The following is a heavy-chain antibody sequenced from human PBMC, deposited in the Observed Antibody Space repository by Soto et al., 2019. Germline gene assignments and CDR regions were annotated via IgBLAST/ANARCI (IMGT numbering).Heavy chain of an antibody. CDR2: ISYDGSYK. J-gene: IGHJ4*02. CDR3: AKEGSVGATTPDFDY. V-gene: IGHV3-30*18. Sequence: QVQLVESGGGVVQPGRSLRLSCAASGFTFSSYGMHWVRQAPGKGLEWVAVISYDGSYKYYADSMKGRVTISRDNSKNTTYVQMNSLRAEDTAVYYCAKEGSVGATTPDFDYWGQGTLVTVSS. D-gene: IGHD5-12*01. CDR1: GFTFSSYG.